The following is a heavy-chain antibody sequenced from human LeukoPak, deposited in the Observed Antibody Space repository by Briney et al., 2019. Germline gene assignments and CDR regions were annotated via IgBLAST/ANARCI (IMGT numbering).Heavy chain of an antibody. CDR3: AKDLSPGTVYGMDV. D-gene: IGHD1-1*01. J-gene: IGHJ6*02. Sequence: GGSLRLSCAASGFTFSSYSMNWVRQAPGKGLEWVSSISSSSSYIYYADSVKGRFTISRDNAKNSLYLQMNSLRAEDTALYYCAKDLSPGTVYGMDVWGQGTTVTVSS. CDR1: GFTFSSYS. CDR2: ISSSSSYI. V-gene: IGHV3-21*04.